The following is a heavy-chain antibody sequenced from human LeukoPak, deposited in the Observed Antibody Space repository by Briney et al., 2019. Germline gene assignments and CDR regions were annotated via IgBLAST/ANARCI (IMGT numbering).Heavy chain of an antibody. J-gene: IGHJ4*02. CDR3: AKEGCGGDCFDY. CDR2: ISDEGSKK. CDR1: GFTFRSYG. D-gene: IGHD2-21*01. V-gene: IGHV3-30*18. Sequence: PGGSLRLSCAASGFTFRSYGMHWVRQAPGKGLEWGAVISDEGSKKHYADSVKGRFSISRDNSKNTLFLQMNSLRDEDTAVYYCAKEGCGGDCFDYWGQGTLVTVSS.